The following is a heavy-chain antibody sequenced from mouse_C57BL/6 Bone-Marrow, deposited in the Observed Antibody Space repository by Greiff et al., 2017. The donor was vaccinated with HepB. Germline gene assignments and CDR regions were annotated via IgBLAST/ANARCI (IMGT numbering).Heavy chain of an antibody. D-gene: IGHD2-5*01. J-gene: IGHJ3*01. CDR3: ARRKSRGYYSTPFAY. V-gene: IGHV1-19*01. Sequence: VQLQQSGPVLVKPGASVKMSCKASGYTFTDYYMNWVKQSHGKSLEWIGVINPYNGGTSYNQKFKGKATLTVDKSSSTAYMELNSLTSEDSAVYYCARRKSRGYYSTPFAYWGQGTLVTVSA. CDR2: INPYNGGT. CDR1: GYTFTDYY.